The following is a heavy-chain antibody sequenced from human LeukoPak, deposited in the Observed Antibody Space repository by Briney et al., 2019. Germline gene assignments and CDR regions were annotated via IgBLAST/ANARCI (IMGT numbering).Heavy chain of an antibody. CDR2: ISYSGST. CDR3: ARAEAYYYYMDV. J-gene: IGHJ6*03. CDR1: GGSISSSSYY. Sequence: PSETLSLTCTVSGGSISSSSYYWGWIRQPPGKGLEWIGSISYSGSTYYNPSLKSRVTISVDTSKNQFSLKLSSVTAADTAVYYCARAEAYYYYMDVWGKGTTVTISS. V-gene: IGHV4-39*07.